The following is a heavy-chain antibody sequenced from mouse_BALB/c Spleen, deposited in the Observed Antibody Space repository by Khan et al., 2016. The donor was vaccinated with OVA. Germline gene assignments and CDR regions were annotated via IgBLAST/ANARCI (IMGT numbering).Heavy chain of an antibody. D-gene: IGHD2-2*01. J-gene: IGHJ3*01. Sequence: EVQLQQSGPELMKPGASVKISCKASGYSFTSYYIHWVMQSHGTSLEWIGYIDPFSGGTTYNQKFKGKATLTVDKSSSTSYIHHSNLTSEDSAVYYCSRHGYVAWFTYWGQGTLVTVSA. CDR2: IDPFSGGT. CDR1: GYSFTSYY. V-gene: IGHV1S135*01. CDR3: SRHGYVAWFTY.